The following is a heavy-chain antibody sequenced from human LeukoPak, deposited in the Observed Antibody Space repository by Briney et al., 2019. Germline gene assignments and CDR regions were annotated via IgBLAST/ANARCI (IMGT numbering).Heavy chain of an antibody. J-gene: IGHJ6*02. V-gene: IGHV1-2*02. CDR1: GYTFTAYY. CDR2: INPHSGGT. Sequence: ASVQDSFKASGYTFTAYYMHGVRQAPGRELEGMGWINPHSGGTNYAQKFQGRVTMTRDTSISTAYMELSRLRSDDTAVCYCARSSSGWYVQSYYYYGMDVWRQGTTVTVSS. D-gene: IGHD6-19*01. CDR3: ARSSSGWYVQSYYYYGMDV.